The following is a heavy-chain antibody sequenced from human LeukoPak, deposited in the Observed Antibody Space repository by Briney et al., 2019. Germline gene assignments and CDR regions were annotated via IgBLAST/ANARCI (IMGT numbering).Heavy chain of an antibody. D-gene: IGHD6-13*01. CDR1: GGSISSGGYY. J-gene: IGHJ3*02. Sequence: SQTLSLTCTVSGGSISSGGYYWSWIRQPPGKGLEWIGYIYHSGSTYYNPSLKSRVTISVDRSKNQFSLKLSSVTAADTAVYYCAGPGYSGSSWYYAFDTWGQGTMVTVSS. CDR2: IYHSGST. V-gene: IGHV4-30-2*01. CDR3: AGPGYSGSSWYYAFDT.